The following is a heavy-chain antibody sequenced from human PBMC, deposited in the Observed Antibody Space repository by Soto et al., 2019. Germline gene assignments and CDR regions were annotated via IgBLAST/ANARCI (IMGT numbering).Heavy chain of an antibody. J-gene: IGHJ4*02. D-gene: IGHD5-12*01. Sequence: EVQLVESGGGLVQPGGSPRLSCAASGFTVSSNYMSWVRQAPGKGLEWVSVIYSGGSTYYADSVKGRFTISRHNSKNTLYLQMNSLRAEDTAVYYCARLSPDGYNNYWGQGTLVTVSS. CDR1: GFTVSSNY. CDR3: ARLSPDGYNNY. V-gene: IGHV3-53*04. CDR2: IYSGGST.